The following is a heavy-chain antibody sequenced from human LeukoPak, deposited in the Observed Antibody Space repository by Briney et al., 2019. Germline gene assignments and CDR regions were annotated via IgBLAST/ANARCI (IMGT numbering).Heavy chain of an antibody. J-gene: IGHJ4*02. V-gene: IGHV4-59*01. CDR2: IYYSGST. CDR3: AREAAEADSSGQFDY. Sequence: SETLSLSCTVSGGSISSYYWSWIRQPPGKGLEWIGYIYYSGSTNYNPSLKSRVTISVDTSKNQFSLKLSSVTAADTAVYYCAREAAEADSSGQFDYWGQGTLVTVSS. CDR1: GGSISSYY. D-gene: IGHD3-22*01.